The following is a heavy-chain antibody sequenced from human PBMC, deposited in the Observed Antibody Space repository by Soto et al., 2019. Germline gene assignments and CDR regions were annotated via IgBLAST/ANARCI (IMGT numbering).Heavy chain of an antibody. CDR1: GGSISSSSCY. J-gene: IGHJ4*02. V-gene: IGHV4-39*01. CDR3: ASYDILTGYYNVPY. D-gene: IGHD3-9*01. Sequence: SETMSLTCTVSGGSISSSSCYWGWIHKPPGKGLEWIGSIYYSGSTYYNPSLKSRVAISVDTSKNQFSLKLSSVTAADTAVYYCASYDILTGYYNVPYWGQGTLVTVSS. CDR2: IYYSGST.